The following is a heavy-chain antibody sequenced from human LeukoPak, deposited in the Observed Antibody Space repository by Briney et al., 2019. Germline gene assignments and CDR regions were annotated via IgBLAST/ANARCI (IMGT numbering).Heavy chain of an antibody. Sequence: SETLSLTCTASGGSISSYYWSWIRQPPGKGLEWIGYIYYSGSTNYNPSLKSRVTISVDTSKNQFSLKLSSVTAADTAVYYCARENYDFWSGYYTGYLDYWGQGTLVTVSS. J-gene: IGHJ4*02. CDR3: ARENYDFWSGYYTGYLDY. D-gene: IGHD3-3*01. CDR2: IYYSGST. V-gene: IGHV4-59*01. CDR1: GGSISSYY.